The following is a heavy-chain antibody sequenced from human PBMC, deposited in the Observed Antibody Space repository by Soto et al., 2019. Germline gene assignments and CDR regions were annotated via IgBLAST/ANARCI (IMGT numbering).Heavy chain of an antibody. D-gene: IGHD6-13*01. CDR1: GYTFINFD. Sequence: ASVKVSCKASGYTFINFDISWVRQAAGQGLEWLGWMNPGSGKTGYASKFQGRVAMTRDASTGTAHLELSSLTSDDTAVYYCARMASAGTLNWFDPWGQGTLVTVSS. V-gene: IGHV1-8*02. CDR3: ARMASAGTLNWFDP. J-gene: IGHJ5*02. CDR2: MNPGSGKT.